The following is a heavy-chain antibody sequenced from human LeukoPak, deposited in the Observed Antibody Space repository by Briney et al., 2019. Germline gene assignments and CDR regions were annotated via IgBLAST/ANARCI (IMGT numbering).Heavy chain of an antibody. CDR1: GFTFSNAW. CDR3: TTAGTPLLLWFGELLGPLFDY. V-gene: IGHV3-15*01. J-gene: IGHJ4*02. Sequence: GGSLRLSCAASGFTFSNAWMSWVRQAPGKGLEWVGRIKSKTDGGTTDYAAPVKGRFTISRDYSKNTLYLQMNSLKTEDTAVYYCTTAGTPLLLWFGELLGPLFDYWGQGTLVTVSS. CDR2: IKSKTDGGTT. D-gene: IGHD3-10*01.